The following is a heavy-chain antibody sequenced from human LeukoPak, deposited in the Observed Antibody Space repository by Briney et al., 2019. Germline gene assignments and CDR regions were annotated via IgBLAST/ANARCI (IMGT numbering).Heavy chain of an antibody. D-gene: IGHD4-11*01. CDR2: INHSGST. J-gene: IGHJ4*02. CDR1: GGSFSGYY. V-gene: IGHV4-34*01. CDR3: ARRRSNYFDY. Sequence: PSETLSLTCAVYGGSFSGYYWSWIRQSPGKGLEWIGEINHSGSTNYNPSLKSRVTISVDTSKNQFSLKLSSVTAADTAVYYCARRRSNYFDYWGQGTLVTVSS.